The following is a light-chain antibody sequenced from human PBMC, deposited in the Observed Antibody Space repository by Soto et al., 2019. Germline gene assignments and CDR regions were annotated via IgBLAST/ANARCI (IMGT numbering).Light chain of an antibody. J-gene: IGKJ2*01. CDR1: QSVTTF. V-gene: IGKV3-11*01. CDR3: QQYNTWYT. Sequence: EIVLTQSPATLSLSPGERATLSCRASQSVTTFLAWYQQKPGQAPRLLIYDASDRATGIPARFSGSGAGTDFTLTISSLEPEDFAVYYCQQYNTWYTFGQGTKLEIQ. CDR2: DAS.